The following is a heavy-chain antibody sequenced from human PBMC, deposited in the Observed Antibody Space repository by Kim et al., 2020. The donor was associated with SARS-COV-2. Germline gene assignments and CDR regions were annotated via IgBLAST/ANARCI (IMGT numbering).Heavy chain of an antibody. V-gene: IGHV3-23*01. CDR2: INTNGAST. CDR3: AKMPARGSSSWYFFDY. D-gene: IGHD6-13*01. J-gene: IGHJ4*02. Sequence: GGSLRLSCAASGFTFSSSAMSWVRQAPGKGLEWVSAINTNGASTYYADTVKGRFTISRDNSKNTLFLQMNSLRAEDTAVYYCAKMPARGSSSWYFFDYWGQGTLVTVSS. CDR1: GFTFSSSA.